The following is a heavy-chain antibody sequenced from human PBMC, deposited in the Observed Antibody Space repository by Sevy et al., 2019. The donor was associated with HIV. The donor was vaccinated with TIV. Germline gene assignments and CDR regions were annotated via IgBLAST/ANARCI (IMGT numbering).Heavy chain of an antibody. D-gene: IGHD7-27*01. Sequence: ASVKVSCKASGYTFTGHYLHWVRQAPGQGIEWMGWIDPISGGTKHAQNFKGRVTMARDPSISTAYMELSSLRFDDTAMYYCVRIRFQTGAFDSWGQGTLVTVSS. V-gene: IGHV1-2*02. CDR1: GYTFTGHY. CDR3: VRIRFQTGAFDS. J-gene: IGHJ4*02. CDR2: IDPISGGT.